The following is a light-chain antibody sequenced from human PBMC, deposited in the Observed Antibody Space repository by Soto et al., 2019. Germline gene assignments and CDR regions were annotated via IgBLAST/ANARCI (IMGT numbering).Light chain of an antibody. Sequence: QAVVTQPPSASGTPGQRVIISCSGSSSNIGSNYVYWYQQLPGTAPKLLIYRNNQRPSGVPDRFSGSKSGTSASLAISGLRSEDEADYYCAAWDDTLSGPVFGGGTKVTVL. CDR3: AAWDDTLSGPV. J-gene: IGLJ3*02. CDR2: RNN. V-gene: IGLV1-47*01. CDR1: SSNIGSNY.